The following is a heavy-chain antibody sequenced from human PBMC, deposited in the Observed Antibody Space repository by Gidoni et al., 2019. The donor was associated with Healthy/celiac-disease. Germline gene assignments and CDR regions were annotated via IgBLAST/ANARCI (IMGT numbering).Heavy chain of an antibody. J-gene: IGHJ6*02. Sequence: EVQLVESGGGLVQPGRSLRLSCAAPGFTFDDYAMHWVRQAPGKGLEWVSGISWNSGSIGYADSVKGRFTISRDNAKNSLYLQMNSLRAEDTALYYCAKGGLGYYGMDVWGQGTTVTVSS. CDR1: GFTFDDYA. CDR3: AKGGLGYYGMDV. D-gene: IGHD3-16*01. CDR2: ISWNSGSI. V-gene: IGHV3-9*01.